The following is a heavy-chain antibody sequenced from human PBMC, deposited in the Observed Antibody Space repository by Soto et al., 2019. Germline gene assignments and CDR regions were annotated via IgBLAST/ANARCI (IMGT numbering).Heavy chain of an antibody. CDR1: GGSISSGGYY. CDR3: ARGDSSSWYWFDP. V-gene: IGHV4-31*03. D-gene: IGHD6-13*01. CDR2: IYYSGST. Sequence: SETLSLTCTVSGGSISSGGYYWSWIRQHPGKGLEWIGYIYYSGSTYYNPSLKSRVTISVDTSKNQFSLKLSSVTAADTAVYYCARGDSSSWYWFDPWGQGTLVTVSS. J-gene: IGHJ5*02.